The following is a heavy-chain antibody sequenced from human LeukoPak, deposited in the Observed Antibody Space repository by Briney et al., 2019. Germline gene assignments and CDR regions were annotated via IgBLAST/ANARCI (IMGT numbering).Heavy chain of an antibody. CDR2: INDSGST. J-gene: IGHJ4*02. V-gene: IGHV4-34*01. Sequence: SETLSLTCAVYGVSFSGYYWSWLRQPPGKGLEWVGKINDSGSTKYNPSLQSRVTISVDTSNNQFSLKLSSLPAADAAVYYCARGESTAAGTEVGLFDYWGPGTLVTVSS. CDR1: GVSFSGYY. CDR3: ARGESTAAGTEVGLFDY. D-gene: IGHD6-13*01.